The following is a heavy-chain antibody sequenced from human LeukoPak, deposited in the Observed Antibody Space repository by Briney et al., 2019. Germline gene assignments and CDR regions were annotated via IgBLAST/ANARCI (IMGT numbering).Heavy chain of an antibody. CDR3: ARGGGGWYGSGSYYP. CDR1: GGSISSGSYY. V-gene: IGHV4-61*01. Sequence: SETLSLTCTVSGGSISSGSYYWSWIRQPPGKGLEWIGYIYYSGSTNYNPSLKSRVTISVDTSKNQFSLKLSSVTAADTAVYYCARGGGGWYGSGSYYPWGQGTLVTVSS. J-gene: IGHJ5*02. D-gene: IGHD3-10*01. CDR2: IYYSGST.